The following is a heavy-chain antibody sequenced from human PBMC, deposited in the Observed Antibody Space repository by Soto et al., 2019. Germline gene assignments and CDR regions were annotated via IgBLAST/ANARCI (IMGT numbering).Heavy chain of an antibody. CDR3: ARKKDYYYYGMAV. J-gene: IGHJ6*02. Sequence: GEALQISCEGSGYSFTSYWIGWVRQMPGKGLEWMGIIYPGDSDTRYSPSFQGQVTISADKSISTAYLQWSSLKASDTAMYYCARKKDYYYYGMAVSGQGTTVLVSS. CDR1: GYSFTSYW. CDR2: IYPGDSDT. V-gene: IGHV5-51*01.